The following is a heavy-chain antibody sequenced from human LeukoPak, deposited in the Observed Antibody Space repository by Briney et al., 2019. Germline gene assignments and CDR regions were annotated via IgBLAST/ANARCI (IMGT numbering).Heavy chain of an antibody. D-gene: IGHD6-19*01. J-gene: IGHJ4*02. CDR1: GFTFSSYE. CDR3: DRVVGSGWPTDF. Sequence: GGSLRLSCAASGFTFSSYEMNWVRQAPGKGLEWVSYISSSGNTIYYADSVKGRFTISRDIAKNSLYLQMNSLRAEDTAVYYCDRVVGSGWPTDFWGQGTLVTVSS. V-gene: IGHV3-48*03. CDR2: ISSSGNTI.